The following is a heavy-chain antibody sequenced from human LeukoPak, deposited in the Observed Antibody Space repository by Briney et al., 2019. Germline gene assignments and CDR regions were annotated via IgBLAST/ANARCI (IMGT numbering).Heavy chain of an antibody. J-gene: IGHJ4*02. CDR3: ARVGPATAFDY. CDR2: INYKGGPT. CDR1: GSTLSSFS. V-gene: IGHV3-64*02. Sequence: GGSLRLSCAASGSTLSSFSMHWVRQSSGRGLEYVSAINYKGGPTYYADSVKGRFTISRDNSKNILYLQMASLRHEDMGVYYCARVGPATAFDYWGQGTQVTVSS.